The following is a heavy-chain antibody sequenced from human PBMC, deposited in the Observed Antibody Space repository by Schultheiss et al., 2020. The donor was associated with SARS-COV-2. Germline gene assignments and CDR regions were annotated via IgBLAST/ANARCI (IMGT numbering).Heavy chain of an antibody. V-gene: IGHV3-30*18. CDR2: ISYDGSNK. CDR3: AKGAVAGDDAFHL. J-gene: IGHJ3*01. CDR1: GFTFTSYS. Sequence: GGSLRLSCAASGFTFTSYSMNWVRQAPGKGLEWVAVISYDGSNKYYADSVKGRFTISRDNSKNTLYLQMNSLRAEDTAVYYCAKGAVAGDDAFHLWGQGTMVTVSS. D-gene: IGHD6-19*01.